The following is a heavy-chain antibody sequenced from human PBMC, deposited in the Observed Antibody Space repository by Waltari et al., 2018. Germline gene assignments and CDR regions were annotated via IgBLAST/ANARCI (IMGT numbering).Heavy chain of an antibody. D-gene: IGHD3-22*01. Sequence: EVQLVESGGGLVQPGGSLRLSCAATGFTLSGYWMSWVRQAPGKGPGWLATIKKDGGEEYYVDSVRGRFTISRDNAKNSLYLQMNSLRPEDTAVYYCARDQWFGFDIWGQGTMVTVSS. CDR2: IKKDGGEE. J-gene: IGHJ3*02. CDR1: GFTLSGYW. CDR3: ARDQWFGFDI. V-gene: IGHV3-7*01.